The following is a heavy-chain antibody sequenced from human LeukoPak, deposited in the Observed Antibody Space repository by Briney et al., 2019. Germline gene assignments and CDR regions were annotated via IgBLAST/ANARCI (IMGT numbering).Heavy chain of an antibody. Sequence: GGSLRLSCAASGFTFSSYGMHWVRQAPGRGLEWVAFIRYDGSNKYYADSVKGRFTISRDNSKNTLYLQMNSRRAEDTAVYNCARPAGYSKSDNLDYWGQGTLVTVSS. CDR2: IRYDGSNK. V-gene: IGHV3-30*02. CDR1: GFTFSSYG. J-gene: IGHJ4*02. D-gene: IGHD4-11*01. CDR3: ARPAGYSKSDNLDY.